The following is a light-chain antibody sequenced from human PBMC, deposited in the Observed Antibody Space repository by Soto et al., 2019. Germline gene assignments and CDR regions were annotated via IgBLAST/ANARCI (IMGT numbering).Light chain of an antibody. CDR1: SSDVGGYNY. CDR3: CSYAGSYTMI. CDR2: DVN. J-gene: IGLJ2*01. Sequence: QSALTQPRSVSGSPGQSVTISCTGTSSDVGGYNYVSWNQQRPGKAPKLMIYDVNKRPSGVPDLFSGSKSGNTASLTISGLQAEDEADYYCCSYAGSYTMIFGGGTKLTVL. V-gene: IGLV2-11*01.